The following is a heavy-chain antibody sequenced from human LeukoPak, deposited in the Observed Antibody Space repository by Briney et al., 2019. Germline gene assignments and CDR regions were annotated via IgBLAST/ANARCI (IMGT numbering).Heavy chain of an antibody. J-gene: IGHJ6*02. CDR1: GGSFSGYY. D-gene: IGHD6-13*01. V-gene: IGHV4-34*01. CDR2: INHSGST. CDR3: ARHPWYSSSWYPSSYYGMDV. Sequence: PSETLSLTCAVYGGSFSGYYWSWIRQPPGKGLEWIGEINHSGSTNYNPSLKSRVTISVDTSKNQFSLKLSSVTAADTAVYYCARHPWYSSSWYPSSYYGMDVWGQGTTVTVSS.